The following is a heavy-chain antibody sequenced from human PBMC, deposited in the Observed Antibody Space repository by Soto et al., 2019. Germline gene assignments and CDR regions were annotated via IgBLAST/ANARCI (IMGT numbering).Heavy chain of an antibody. D-gene: IGHD3-22*01. Sequence: LRLSCAASGFTFSSYAMHWVRQAPGKGLEWVAVISYDGSNKYYADSVKGRFTISRDNSKNTLYLQMNSLRAEDTAVYYCARDPNYYDSSGYQSYYYYGMDVWGQGTTVTVSS. CDR2: ISYDGSNK. CDR1: GFTFSSYA. V-gene: IGHV3-30-3*01. CDR3: ARDPNYYDSSGYQSYYYYGMDV. J-gene: IGHJ6*02.